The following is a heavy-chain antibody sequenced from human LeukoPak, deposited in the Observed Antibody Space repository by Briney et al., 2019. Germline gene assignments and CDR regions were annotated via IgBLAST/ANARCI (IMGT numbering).Heavy chain of an antibody. CDR1: GDSISSYY. CDR3: AREKYSGGSCIDP. D-gene: IGHD2-15*01. Sequence: SETLSLTCTVSGDSISSYYWSWIRQPAGKGLEWIGRIYTSGSTNYNPSLNSRVTMSVDTSKNQFSLKLSSVTAADTAVYYCAREKYSGGSCIDPWGQGTLVTVSS. J-gene: IGHJ5*02. V-gene: IGHV4-4*07. CDR2: IYTSGST.